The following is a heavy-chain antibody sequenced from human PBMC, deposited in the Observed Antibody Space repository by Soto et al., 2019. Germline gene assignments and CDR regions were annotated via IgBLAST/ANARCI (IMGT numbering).Heavy chain of an antibody. V-gene: IGHV2-26*01. J-gene: IGHJ6*02. Sequence: QVTLKESGPVLVKPTETLTLTCTVSGFSLSNARMGVSWIRQPPGKALEWLAHIFSNDEKSYSTSLKSRLTLSKDTSKRQVVLTMTNMDPVDTATYYCARNSIAVAGSHYYYGMDVWGQGTTVTVSS. CDR2: IFSNDEK. CDR1: GFSLSNARMG. D-gene: IGHD6-19*01. CDR3: ARNSIAVAGSHYYYGMDV.